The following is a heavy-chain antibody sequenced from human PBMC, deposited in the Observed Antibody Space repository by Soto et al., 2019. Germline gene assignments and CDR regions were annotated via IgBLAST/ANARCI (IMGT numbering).Heavy chain of an antibody. Sequence: SETLSLTCAVSGASITPYYWAWVRQPPGKGLEYIGHVHNSGRADYNPSLRSRVTISVDTSRNQFSLHLNSVTAADTSVYYCARESAGSGKNNWFDPWGQGMLVTVS. V-gene: IGHV4-59*01. J-gene: IGHJ5*02. CDR3: ARESAGSGKNNWFDP. D-gene: IGHD3-10*01. CDR1: GASITPYY. CDR2: VHNSGRA.